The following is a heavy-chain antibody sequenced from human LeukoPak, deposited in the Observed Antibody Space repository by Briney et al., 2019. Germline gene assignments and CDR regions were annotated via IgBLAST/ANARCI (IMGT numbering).Heavy chain of an antibody. CDR1: GFAFSSYG. CDR2: IWYDGSNK. V-gene: IGHV3-33*01. J-gene: IGHJ4*02. CDR3: ARGGYSSSSAFDY. D-gene: IGHD6-6*01. Sequence: PGRSLRLSCAASGFAFSSYGMHWVRQAPGKGLEWVAVIWYDGSNKYYADSVKGRFTISRDNSKNTLYPQMNSLRAEDTAVYYCARGGYSSSSAFDYWGQGTLVTVSS.